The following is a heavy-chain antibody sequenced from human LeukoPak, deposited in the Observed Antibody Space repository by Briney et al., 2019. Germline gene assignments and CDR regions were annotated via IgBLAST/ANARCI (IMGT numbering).Heavy chain of an antibody. J-gene: IGHJ6*02. V-gene: IGHV4-59*01. Sequence: SETLSLTCTVSGGSISSYYWSWIRQPPGKGLEWIGYIYYSGSTNYNPSLRSRVTISVDTSKNQFSLKLSSVTAADTAVYYCARQRAYQLLYWNYYYYGMDVWGQGTTVTVSS. CDR3: ARQRAYQLLYWNYYYYGMDV. D-gene: IGHD2-2*02. CDR2: IYYSGST. CDR1: GGSISSYY.